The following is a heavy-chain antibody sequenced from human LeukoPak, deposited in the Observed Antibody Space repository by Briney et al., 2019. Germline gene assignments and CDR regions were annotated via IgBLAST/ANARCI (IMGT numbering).Heavy chain of an antibody. J-gene: IGHJ4*02. CDR1: SYTFTSYG. CDR3: ARDRARRYYDSSGYPSYLDFDY. Sequence: GASVKVSCKASSYTFTSYGISWVRQAPGQGLEWMGWISAYNGNTNYAQKLQGRVTMTTDTSTSTAYMELRSLRSDDTAVYYCARDRARRYYDSSGYPSYLDFDYWGQGTLVTVSS. CDR2: ISAYNGNT. V-gene: IGHV1-18*01. D-gene: IGHD3-22*01.